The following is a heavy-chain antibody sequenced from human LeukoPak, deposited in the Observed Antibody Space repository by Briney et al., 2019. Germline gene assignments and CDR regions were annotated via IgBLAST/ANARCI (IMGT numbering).Heavy chain of an antibody. D-gene: IGHD2-15*01. V-gene: IGHV4-34*01. CDR3: ARAPWGGIPLMPFDY. CDR1: GGSFSGYY. CDR2: INHSGST. J-gene: IGHJ4*02. Sequence: SETLSLTCAVYGGSFSGYYWSWIRQPPGEGLEWIGEINHSGSTNYNPSLKSRVTISVDTSKNQFSLKLSSVTAADTAVYYCARAPWGGIPLMPFDYWGQGTLVTVSS.